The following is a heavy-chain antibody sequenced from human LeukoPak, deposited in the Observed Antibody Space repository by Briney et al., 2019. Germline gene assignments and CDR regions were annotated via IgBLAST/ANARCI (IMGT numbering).Heavy chain of an antibody. V-gene: IGHV4-34*01. J-gene: IGHJ4*02. CDR2: VNESGGT. CDR3: ARAFLVGYSPEEYFFDY. Sequence: SETLSLTCAVYIDSFSNYHWNWIRQTPAKGMEWIGEVNESGGTNISPSLRSRVILSVDTSKNQFSLKLISVTAADTAVYYCARAFLVGYSPEEYFFDYWGQGNLVTVSS. CDR1: IDSFSNYH. D-gene: IGHD2-15*01.